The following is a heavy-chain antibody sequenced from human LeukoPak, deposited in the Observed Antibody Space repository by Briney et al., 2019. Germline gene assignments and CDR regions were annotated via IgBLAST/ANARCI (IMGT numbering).Heavy chain of an antibody. CDR2: ISGSGGST. D-gene: IGHD6-13*01. V-gene: IGHV3-23*01. J-gene: IGHJ4*02. CDR1: GFTFSSYA. CDR3: AKEGSSWYRGAFDY. Sequence: GGPLRLSCAASGFTFSSYAMSWVRQALGKGLEWVSAISGSGGSTYYADSVKGRFTISRDNSKNTLYLQMNSLRAEDTAVYYCAKEGSSWYRGAFDYWGQGTLVTVSS.